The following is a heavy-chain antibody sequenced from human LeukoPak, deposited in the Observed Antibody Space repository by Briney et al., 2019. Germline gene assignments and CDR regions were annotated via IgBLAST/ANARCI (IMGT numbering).Heavy chain of an antibody. CDR1: GGSFSGYY. Sequence: SETLSLTCAVYGGSFSGYYWSWIRQPPGKGLEWIGEINHSGSTNYNPSLKSRVTISVDTSKNQFPLKLSSVTAADTAVYYCARELGYCSGGSCYSGLMVDYWGQGTLVTVSS. J-gene: IGHJ4*02. V-gene: IGHV4-34*01. CDR3: ARELGYCSGGSCYSGLMVDY. CDR2: INHSGST. D-gene: IGHD2-15*01.